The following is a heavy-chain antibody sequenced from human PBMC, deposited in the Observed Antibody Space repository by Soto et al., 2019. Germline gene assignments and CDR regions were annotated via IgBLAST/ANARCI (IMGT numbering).Heavy chain of an antibody. CDR3: AKDQELGTYGMDV. J-gene: IGHJ6*02. CDR1: GFTFSSYG. D-gene: IGHD6-13*01. V-gene: IGHV3-30*18. CDR2: ISYDGSNK. Sequence: QVQLVESGGGVVQPGRSLRLSCAASGFTFSSYGMHWVRQAPGKGLEWVAVISYDGSNKYYADSVKGRFTISRDNSKNTLYLQMNSLRAEDTAVYYCAKDQELGTYGMDVWGQGTTVTVSS.